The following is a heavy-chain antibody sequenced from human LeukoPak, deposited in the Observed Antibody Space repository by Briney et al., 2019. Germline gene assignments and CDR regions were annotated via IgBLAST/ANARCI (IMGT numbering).Heavy chain of an antibody. V-gene: IGHV4-59*12. CDR2: IYYSGST. CDR3: ARARGGLELRSGFDP. J-gene: IGHJ5*02. Sequence: PSETLSLTCTVSGGSISSYYWSWIRQPPGKGLEWIGYIYYSGSTNYNPSLKSRVTISVDRSKNQFSLKLSSVTAADTAVYYCARARGGLELRSGFDPWGQGTLVTVSS. CDR1: GGSISSYY. D-gene: IGHD1-7*01.